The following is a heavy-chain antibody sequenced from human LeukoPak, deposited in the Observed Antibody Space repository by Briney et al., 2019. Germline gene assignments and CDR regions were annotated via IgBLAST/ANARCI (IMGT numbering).Heavy chain of an antibody. CDR2: IYSGGST. CDR3: AKSGYNRFDY. Sequence: GGSLRLSCAASGFTVSSNYMNWVRQAPGKGLEWVSLIYSGGSTYYADSVKGRFTISRDNSKNTLYLQMNSLRADDTAVYYCAKSGYNRFDYWGQGTLVTVSS. CDR1: GFTVSSNY. V-gene: IGHV3-53*01. J-gene: IGHJ4*02. D-gene: IGHD5-24*01.